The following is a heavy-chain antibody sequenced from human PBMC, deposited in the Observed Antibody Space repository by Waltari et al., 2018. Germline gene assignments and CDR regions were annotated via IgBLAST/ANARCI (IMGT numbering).Heavy chain of an antibody. Sequence: EVQVVESGGGLVQPGGSLRLSCAASGFTFSTYWMTWVRRAPGKGLEWVANINQEGNGLHYVDSVRGRFTISRDNAKNSMFLQMNSLRAEDTAVYYCARVPLPWYLDYWGQGTLVTVSS. V-gene: IGHV3-7*01. CDR2: INQEGNGL. CDR3: ARVPLPWYLDY. CDR1: GFTFSTYW. J-gene: IGHJ4*02.